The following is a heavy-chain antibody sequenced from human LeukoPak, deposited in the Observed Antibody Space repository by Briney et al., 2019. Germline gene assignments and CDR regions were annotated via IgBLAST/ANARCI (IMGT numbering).Heavy chain of an antibody. J-gene: IGHJ4*02. Sequence: PSETLSLTCTVSGGSISSSSYYWGWIRQPPGKGLEWIGSIYYSGSTYYNPSLKSRVTISVDTSKNQFSLKLSSVTAADTAVYYCARSIVGAPADYWGQGTLVTVSS. V-gene: IGHV4-39*01. CDR1: GGSISSSSYY. CDR2: IYYSGST. CDR3: ARSIVGAPADY. D-gene: IGHD1-26*01.